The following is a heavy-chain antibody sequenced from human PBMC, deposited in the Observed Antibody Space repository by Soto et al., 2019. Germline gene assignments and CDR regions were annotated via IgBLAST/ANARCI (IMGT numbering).Heavy chain of an antibody. CDR1: GFTFSSYA. V-gene: IGHV3-23*01. J-gene: IGHJ6*02. CDR2: ISGSGGST. CDR3: AQGGNFDHSYSGTDV. Sequence: HPGGSLRLSCAASGFTFSSYAMSWVRQAPGKGLEWVSAISGSGGSTYYADSVKGRFTISRDNSKNTLYLQMNSLRAEDTAVYYCAQGGNFDHSYSGTDVCCQGCTVTLS. D-gene: IGHD3-9*01.